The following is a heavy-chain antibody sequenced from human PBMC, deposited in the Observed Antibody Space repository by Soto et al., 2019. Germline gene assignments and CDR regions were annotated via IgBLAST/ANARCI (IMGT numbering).Heavy chain of an antibody. Sequence: GFLRLSCAAAGFSFSDSSMTWVRQAPGRGLEWVSTLTRGGTTFYADSVKGRFTISRDNSRNTLSLQMHNLRAEDTARYYCAKRATTVPTPGNYFDCWGQGTLVTGSS. CDR3: AKRATTVPTPGNYFDC. D-gene: IGHD2-15*01. V-gene: IGHV3-23*01. CDR1: GFSFSDSS. J-gene: IGHJ4*02. CDR2: LTRGGTT.